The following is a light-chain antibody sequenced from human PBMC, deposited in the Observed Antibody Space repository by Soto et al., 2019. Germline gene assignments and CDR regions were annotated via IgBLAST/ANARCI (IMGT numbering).Light chain of an antibody. Sequence: QPVLTQSPSASASLGASVKLTCTLSSGHSRYAIAWHQQQPEKGPRYLMKLNSDGSHSKGDGIPDRFSGSSSGAERYLTISSLQSEDEADYYCQNWGTGIQVFGGGTKLTVL. CDR1: SGHSRYA. V-gene: IGLV4-69*01. J-gene: IGLJ3*02. CDR3: QNWGTGIQV. CDR2: LNSDGSH.